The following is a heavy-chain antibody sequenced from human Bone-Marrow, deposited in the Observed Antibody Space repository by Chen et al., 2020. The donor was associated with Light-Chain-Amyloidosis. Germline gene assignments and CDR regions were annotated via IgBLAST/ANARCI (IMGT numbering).Heavy chain of an antibody. V-gene: IGHV4-39*01. D-gene: IGHD4-17*01. Sequence: QLQLQESGPGLVKPSETLSLPCTVSGASISSSGYYCDWIRQPPGIGLGWIGSLYYNGDTYYNSYLGNRVTISADTSRNQFSPTLTSLTGPDTSVYFCGSRASRTTTVGPSSYEYWGQGILVTVSS. CDR2: LYYNGDT. J-gene: IGHJ4*02. CDR3: GSRASRTTTVGPSSYEY. CDR1: GASISSSGYY.